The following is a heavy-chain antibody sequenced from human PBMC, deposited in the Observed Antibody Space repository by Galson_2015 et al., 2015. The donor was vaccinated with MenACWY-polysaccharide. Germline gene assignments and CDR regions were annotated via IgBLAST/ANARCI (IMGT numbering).Heavy chain of an antibody. V-gene: IGHV1-69*04. CDR2: IIPILGIA. Sequence: SVKVSCKASGYTFTSYAMNWVRQAPGQGLEWMGRIIPILGIANYAQKFQGRVTITADKSTSTAYMELSSLRSEDTAVYYCARTVVVPAAMPATIYYYYYGMDVWGQGTTVTVSS. J-gene: IGHJ6*02. CDR1: GYTFTSYA. D-gene: IGHD2-2*01. CDR3: ARTVVVPAAMPATIYYYYYGMDV.